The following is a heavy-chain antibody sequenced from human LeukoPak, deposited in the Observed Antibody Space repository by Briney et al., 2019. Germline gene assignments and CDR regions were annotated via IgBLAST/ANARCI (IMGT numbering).Heavy chain of an antibody. CDR3: ARDRGYYGSGSYPPEGFDY. CDR2: ISPHSGGT. D-gene: IGHD3-10*01. CDR1: GYTFTGYY. V-gene: IGHV1-2*02. Sequence: GASVKVSCKASGYTFTGYYMHWVRQAPGQGLEWMGWISPHSGGTNYAQKFQGRVTMTRDTSISTAYMELSRLRSDDTAVYYCARDRGYYGSGSYPPEGFDYWGQGTLVTVSS. J-gene: IGHJ4*02.